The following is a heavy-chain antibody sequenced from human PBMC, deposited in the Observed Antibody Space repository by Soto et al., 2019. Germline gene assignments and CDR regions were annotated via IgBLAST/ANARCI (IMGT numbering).Heavy chain of an antibody. CDR3: ARDDSAITFGGVITPPAEYFQH. V-gene: IGHV1-18*01. Sequence: ASVKVSCKASGYTFTSYGISWVRQAPGQGLEWMGWISAYNGNTNYAQKLQGRVTMTTDTSTSTAYMELRSLRSDDTAVYYCARDDSAITFGGVITPPAEYFQHWGQGTLVTVSS. J-gene: IGHJ1*01. D-gene: IGHD3-16*02. CDR2: ISAYNGNT. CDR1: GYTFTSYG.